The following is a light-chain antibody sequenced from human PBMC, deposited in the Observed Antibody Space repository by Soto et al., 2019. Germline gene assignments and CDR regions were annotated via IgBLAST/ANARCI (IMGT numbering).Light chain of an antibody. CDR3: QQYDSYPWT. J-gene: IGKJ1*01. CDR2: DAS. CDR1: QIISSW. V-gene: IGKV1-5*01. Sequence: DIQMTQSPSTLSTSVGDRVTITCRASQIISSWLAWYQQKPGKVPKLLIYDASSLESGVPSRFGGGGSGTEFTLTISSLQPDDFATYYCQQYDSYPWTFGQGTKVEIK.